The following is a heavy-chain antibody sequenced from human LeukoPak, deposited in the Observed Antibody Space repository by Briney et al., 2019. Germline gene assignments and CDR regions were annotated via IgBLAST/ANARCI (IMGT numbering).Heavy chain of an antibody. D-gene: IGHD1-1*01. CDR3: ARDGGTGNIYYFDY. V-gene: IGHV3-33*01. Sequence: GGSLRLSCAASGFTFSSYGMHWVRQAPGKGLEWVAVIWYDGSNKYYADSVKGRFTISGDNSKNTLYLQMNSLRAEDTAVYYCARDGGTGNIYYFDYWGQGTLVAVSS. CDR1: GFTFSSYG. CDR2: IWYDGSNK. J-gene: IGHJ4*02.